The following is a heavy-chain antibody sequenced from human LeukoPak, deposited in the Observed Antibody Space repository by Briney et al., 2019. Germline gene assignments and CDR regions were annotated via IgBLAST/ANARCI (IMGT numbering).Heavy chain of an antibody. V-gene: IGHV3-9*01. D-gene: IGHD2-15*01. J-gene: IGHJ4*02. Sequence: GGSLRLSCAASGFTFDDYAMHWVRQAPGKGLEWVSGISWNSGSIGYADSVKGRFTISRDNAKNSLYLQMNNLRAEDTALYYCAKESGSGPYYFDYWGQGTLVTVSS. CDR1: GFTFDDYA. CDR3: AKESGSGPYYFDY. CDR2: ISWNSGSI.